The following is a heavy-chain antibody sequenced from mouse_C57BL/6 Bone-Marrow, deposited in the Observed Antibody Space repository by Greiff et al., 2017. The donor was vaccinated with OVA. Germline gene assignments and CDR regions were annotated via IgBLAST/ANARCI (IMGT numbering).Heavy chain of an antibody. Sequence: QVQLQQSGAELVKPGASVKLSCKASGYTFTEYTIHWVKQRSGQGLEWIGWFYPGSGSIKYNEKFKDKATLTADKSSSTVYMELSRLTSEDSAVYFCARHEEGSPGDYGNYPYYFDYWGQGTTLTVSS. D-gene: IGHD2-1*01. CDR2: FYPGSGSI. CDR3: ARHEEGSPGDYGNYPYYFDY. J-gene: IGHJ2*01. CDR1: GYTFTEYT. V-gene: IGHV1-62-2*01.